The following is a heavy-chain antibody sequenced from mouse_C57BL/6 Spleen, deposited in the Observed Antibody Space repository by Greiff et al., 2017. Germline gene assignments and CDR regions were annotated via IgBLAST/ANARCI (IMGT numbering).Heavy chain of an antibody. CDR1: GYAFSSYW. CDR3: ARSDYGSSYGYFDY. D-gene: IGHD1-1*01. V-gene: IGHV1-80*01. Sequence: QVHVKQSGAELVKPGASVKISCKASGYAFSSYWMNWVKQRPGKGLEWIGQIYPGDGDTNYNGKFKGKATLTADKSSSTAYMQLSSLTSGDSAVYFCARSDYGSSYGYFDYWGQGTTLTVSS. J-gene: IGHJ2*01. CDR2: IYPGDGDT.